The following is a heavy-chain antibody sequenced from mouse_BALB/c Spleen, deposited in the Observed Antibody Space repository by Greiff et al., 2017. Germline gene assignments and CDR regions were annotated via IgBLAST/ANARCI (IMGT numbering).Heavy chain of an antibody. D-gene: IGHD1-1*01. CDR1: GYTFTDYA. V-gene: IGHV1S137*01. J-gene: IGHJ4*01. CDR3: ARSEIYYYGSDAMDY. CDR2: ISTYYGDA. Sequence: VQLVESGAELVRPGVSVKISCKGSGYTFTDYAMHWVKQSHAKSLEWIGVISTYYGDASYNQKFKGKATMTVDKSSSTAYMELARLTSEDSAIYYCARSEIYYYGSDAMDYWGQGTSVTVSS.